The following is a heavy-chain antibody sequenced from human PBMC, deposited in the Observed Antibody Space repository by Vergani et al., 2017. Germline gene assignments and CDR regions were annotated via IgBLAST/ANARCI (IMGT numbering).Heavy chain of an antibody. J-gene: IGHJ6*03. CDR1: GGSFTSYN. CDR3: ARVNTETNGHLYYYYYMDV. V-gene: IGHV4-34*01. D-gene: IGHD4-11*01. CDR2: IDHTGRP. Sequence: QVQLQQWGGGLLKPSETLSLTCVVNGGSFTSYNWTWIRQSPGEGLEWVGDIDHTGRPDYNTSLKSRLTMSVDKSRNQYYLTLNSVTATDTAIYFCARVNTETNGHLYYYYYMDVWGQGTAVTVS.